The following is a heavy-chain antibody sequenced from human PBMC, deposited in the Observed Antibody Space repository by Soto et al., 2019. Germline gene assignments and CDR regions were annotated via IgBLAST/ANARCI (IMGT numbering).Heavy chain of an antibody. Sequence: SETLSLTCTVSGGSISSDTYYWGWIRQPPGKGLEWIGSIYYIGSTYYNPSPKSRITISVDTSKNQFSLELSSVTAADTAVYYCARHGQDTAMVRTYYYYAMDVWGQGTTVTVSS. CDR2: IYYIGST. CDR3: ARHGQDTAMVRTYYYYAMDV. D-gene: IGHD5-18*01. V-gene: IGHV4-39*01. J-gene: IGHJ6*02. CDR1: GGSISSDTYY.